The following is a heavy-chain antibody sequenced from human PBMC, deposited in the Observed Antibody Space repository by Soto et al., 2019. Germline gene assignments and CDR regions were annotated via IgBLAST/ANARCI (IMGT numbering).Heavy chain of an antibody. CDR1: GYTFTSYD. V-gene: IGHV1-8*01. CDR2: MNPNSGNT. J-gene: IGHJ4*02. Sequence: ASVKVFCKASGYTFTSYDINWVRQATGQGLEWMGWMNPNSGNTGYAQKFQGRVTMTRNTSISTAYMELSSLRSEDTAVYYCAREEHDYGDYGWDYWGQGTLVTVSS. CDR3: AREEHDYGDYGWDY. D-gene: IGHD4-17*01.